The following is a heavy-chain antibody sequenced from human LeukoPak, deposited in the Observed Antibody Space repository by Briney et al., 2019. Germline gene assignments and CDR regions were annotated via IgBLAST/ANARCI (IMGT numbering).Heavy chain of an antibody. CDR2: INPNSGGT. V-gene: IGHV1-2*02. D-gene: IGHD6-13*01. CDR1: GYTFTGYY. CDR3: AREATRRYSSSWPSYYYYMDV. J-gene: IGHJ6*03. Sequence: ASVKVSCKASGYTFTGYYMHWVRQAPGQGLEWMGWINPNSGGTNYAQKFQGRVTMTRDTSISTAYMELSRLRSDDTAVYYCAREATRRYSSSWPSYYYYMDVWGKGTTVTISS.